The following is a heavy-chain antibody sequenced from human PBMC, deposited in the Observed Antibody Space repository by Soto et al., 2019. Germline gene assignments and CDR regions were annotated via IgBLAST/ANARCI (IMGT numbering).Heavy chain of an antibody. J-gene: IGHJ3*02. CDR1: GYSFTNYW. CDR3: ARQKLWMATINNDAFDI. D-gene: IGHD2-21*01. CDR2: IYPGDSDT. Sequence: ESLKISCKGSGYSFTNYWIAWVRQMPGQGLEWMGIIYPGDSDTTYNPSVQGHVTISVDKSISTAYLQWASLEASDTAMYYCARQKLWMATINNDAFDIWGQGTMVTVSS. V-gene: IGHV5-51*01.